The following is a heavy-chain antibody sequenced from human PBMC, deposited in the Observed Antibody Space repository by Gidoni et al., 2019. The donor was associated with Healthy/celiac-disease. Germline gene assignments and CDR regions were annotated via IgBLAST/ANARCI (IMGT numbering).Heavy chain of an antibody. J-gene: IGHJ3*02. CDR2: INPNSGGT. D-gene: IGHD3-22*01. CDR3: ARDTDDSRAFDI. V-gene: IGHV1-2*02. CDR1: GYTFTGYY. Sequence: QVQLVQSGAEVKKPVASVKVSCQASGYTFTGYYMHWVRQAPGQGLAWMGWINPNSGGTNYAQKFQGRVTMTRDTSISTAYMELSRLRSDDTAVYYCARDTDDSRAFDIWGQGTMVTVSS.